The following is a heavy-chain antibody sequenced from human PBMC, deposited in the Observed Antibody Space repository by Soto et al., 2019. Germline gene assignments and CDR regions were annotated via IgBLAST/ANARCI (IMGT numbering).Heavy chain of an antibody. CDR1: GASITGSFF. CDR2: FSLSGTT. Sequence: SETLSLTCTVSGASITGSFFWSWIRQPAGKGLEWIGRFSLSGTTNYNPSLRSRVTMSADVSKNQFSLRLTSVTAADTALYYCARGVTPPGAPAWYYFDSWGQGTLVTVSS. V-gene: IGHV4-4*07. D-gene: IGHD2-21*02. J-gene: IGHJ4*02. CDR3: ARGVTPPGAPAWYYFDS.